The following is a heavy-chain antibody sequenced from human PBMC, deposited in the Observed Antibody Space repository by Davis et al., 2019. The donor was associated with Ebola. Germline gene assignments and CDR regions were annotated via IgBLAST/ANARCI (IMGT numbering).Heavy chain of an antibody. D-gene: IGHD5-12*01. Sequence: PGGSLRLSCAASGFTFSSYWMHWVRHAPGKGLVWVSRINSDGSSTSYADSVKGRFTISRDNAKNTLYLQMNSLRAEDTAVYYCAREGSGYDGFDYWGQGTLVTVSS. V-gene: IGHV3-74*01. CDR2: INSDGSST. J-gene: IGHJ4*02. CDR3: AREGSGYDGFDY. CDR1: GFTFSSYW.